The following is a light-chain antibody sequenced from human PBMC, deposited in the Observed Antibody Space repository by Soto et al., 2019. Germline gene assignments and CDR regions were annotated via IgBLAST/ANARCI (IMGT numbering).Light chain of an antibody. J-gene: IGLJ1*01. Sequence: QSALTQPPSAPGSPGQSVTISCTGTNSDIGGYNYVSWYQQHPGKAPKFMIYEVSKRPSGVPDRFSGSKSGNTASLTVSGLQAEDEAEYYCSSYAGSNNYVFGTGTKLTVL. CDR3: SSYAGSNNYV. V-gene: IGLV2-8*01. CDR1: NSDIGGYNY. CDR2: EVS.